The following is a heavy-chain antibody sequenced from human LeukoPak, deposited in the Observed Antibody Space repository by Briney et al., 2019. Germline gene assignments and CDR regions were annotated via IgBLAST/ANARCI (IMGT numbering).Heavy chain of an antibody. D-gene: IGHD3-22*01. CDR1: GGSISNSSYN. CDR2: IYYTGST. CDR3: ARRMGTEDSSGYYYYYYYMDV. Sequence: SETLSLTCTVSGGSISNSSYNWGWIRQPPGKGLEWIGSIYYTGSTYYNPSLKSRVTISLDTSKNQFSLRLNSMTAADTAVYYCARRMGTEDSSGYYYYYYYMDVWGKGTTVTISS. J-gene: IGHJ6*03. V-gene: IGHV4-39*07.